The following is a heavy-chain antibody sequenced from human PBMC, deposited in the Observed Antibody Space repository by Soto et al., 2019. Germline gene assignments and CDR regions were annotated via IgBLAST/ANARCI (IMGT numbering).Heavy chain of an antibody. CDR1: GGSISSSSYY. CDR3: ARHVGQLATYYFDY. Sequence: SETLSLTCTVSGGSISSSSYYWGWIRQPPWKGLEWIGSIYYSGSTYYNPSLKSRVTISVDTSKNQFSLKLSSVTAADTAVYYCARHVGQLATYYFDYWGQGXLVTVYS. J-gene: IGHJ4*02. D-gene: IGHD6-13*01. V-gene: IGHV4-39*01. CDR2: IYYSGST.